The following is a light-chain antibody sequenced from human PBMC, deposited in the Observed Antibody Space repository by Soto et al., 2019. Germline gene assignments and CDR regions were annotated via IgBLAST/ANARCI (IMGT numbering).Light chain of an antibody. CDR2: AAS. CDR1: QTVRTY. V-gene: IGKV1-39*01. J-gene: IGKJ5*01. Sequence: DIQMTQSPSSLSASVGDRVTIRCRASQTVRTYLNWYQQKPGKAPILLIYAASSLPSAVPPRFTGAGSETDFTLTISSLQPEDFGAYYSQQTYSTPITVGQGTRLE. CDR3: QQTYSTPIT.